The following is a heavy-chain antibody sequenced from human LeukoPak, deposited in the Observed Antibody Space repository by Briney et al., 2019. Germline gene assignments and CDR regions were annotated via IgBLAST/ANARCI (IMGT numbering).Heavy chain of an antibody. CDR3: ARDSATYYYDSSGSDY. V-gene: IGHV3-30-3*01. CDR1: GFTFSSYA. Sequence: SGGSLRLSCAASGFTFSSYAMHWVRQAPAKGLEWVAVISYDGSNKYYADSVKGRFTISRDNSKNTLYLQMNSLRAEDTAVYYCARDSATYYYDSSGSDYWGQGTLVTVSS. CDR2: ISYDGSNK. D-gene: IGHD3-22*01. J-gene: IGHJ4*02.